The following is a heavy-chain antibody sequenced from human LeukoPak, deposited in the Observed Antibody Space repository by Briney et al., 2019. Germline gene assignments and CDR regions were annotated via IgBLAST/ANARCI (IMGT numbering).Heavy chain of an antibody. V-gene: IGHV3-23*01. CDR1: GFTFSSYA. D-gene: IGHD5-12*01. CDR2: ISGSGGST. CDR3: AKSQDSGYDAYFGY. Sequence: GGSLRLSCAAFGFTFSSYAMSWVRQAPGKGLEWVSAISGSGGSTYYADSVKSRFTISRDNSKNTLYLQMNSLRAEDTAVYYCAKSQDSGYDAYFGYWGQGTLVTVSS. J-gene: IGHJ4*02.